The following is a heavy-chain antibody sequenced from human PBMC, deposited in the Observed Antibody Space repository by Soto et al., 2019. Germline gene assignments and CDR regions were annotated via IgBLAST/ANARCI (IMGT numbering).Heavy chain of an antibody. D-gene: IGHD5-12*01. J-gene: IGHJ6*03. CDR1: GFTFSSYW. Sequence: EVQLVESGGGLVQPGGSLRLSCAASGFTFSSYWMHWVRQAPGKGLVWVSRSNSDGSSTSYADSVKGRFTISRDNAKNTLYLQMNSLSGEDTAVYYCAREEMARLNYYYYYMDVWGKGTTVTVSS. CDR2: SNSDGSST. V-gene: IGHV3-74*01. CDR3: AREEMARLNYYYYYMDV.